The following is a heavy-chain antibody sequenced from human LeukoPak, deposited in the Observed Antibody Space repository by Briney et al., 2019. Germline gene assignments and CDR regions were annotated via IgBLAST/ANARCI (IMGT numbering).Heavy chain of an antibody. CDR1: GYTFTGYD. CDR3: ARVIAAAFNNWFDP. V-gene: IGHV1-8*01. J-gene: IGHJ5*02. Sequence: ASVKVSCKASGYTFTGYDINWVRQATGQGLEWMGWMNPNSGNTGYAQKFQGRVTMTRNTSISTAYMELSSLRSEDTAVYYCARVIAAAFNNWFDPWGQGTLVTVSS. D-gene: IGHD6-13*01. CDR2: MNPNSGNT.